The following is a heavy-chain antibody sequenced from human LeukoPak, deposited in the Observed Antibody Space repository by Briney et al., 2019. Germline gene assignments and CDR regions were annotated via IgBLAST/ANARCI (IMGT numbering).Heavy chain of an antibody. CDR1: GGTFSSYA. D-gene: IGHD5-12*01. CDR2: IIPIFGTA. J-gene: IGHJ4*02. Sequence: SVKVSCKVSGGTFSSYAISWVRQAPGQGLEWMGGIIPIFGTANYAQKFQGRVTITADESTSTAYMELSSLRSEDTAVYYCAGIGSGYDAQPFDYWGQGTLVTVSS. CDR3: AGIGSGYDAQPFDY. V-gene: IGHV1-69*13.